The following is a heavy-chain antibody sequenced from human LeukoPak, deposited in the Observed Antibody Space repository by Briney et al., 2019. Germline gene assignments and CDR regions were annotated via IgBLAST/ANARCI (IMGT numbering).Heavy chain of an antibody. CDR2: IKQGGREE. CDR3: ARDNGGWFDT. Sequence: PGGSLRLSCVASEFIFSDYWMSWVRQAPGKGLEWVANIKQGGREEKYVSSVKGRFAISRDDAKSTLYLQMDSLSGDDTAVCYCARDNGGWFDTWGRGTLVTVSS. V-gene: IGHV3-7*03. J-gene: IGHJ5*02. D-gene: IGHD3-10*01. CDR1: EFIFSDYW.